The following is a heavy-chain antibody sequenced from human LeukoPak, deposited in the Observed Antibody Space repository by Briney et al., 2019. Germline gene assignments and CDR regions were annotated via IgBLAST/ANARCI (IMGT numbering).Heavy chain of an antibody. J-gene: IGHJ6*03. CDR3: TRDETYTSDWQSNHYFYYMDV. D-gene: IGHD6-19*01. CDR1: GFTFSSYG. CDR2: LYHSGST. V-gene: IGHV4-38-2*02. Sequence: GSLRLSCAASGFTFSSYGMSWVRQAPGKGLEWIGSLYHSGSTYYNPSLKSRVTISVDTSKNQFSLRLRSVTAADTAVYYCTRDETYTSDWQSNHYFYYMDVWGKGTTVTVSS.